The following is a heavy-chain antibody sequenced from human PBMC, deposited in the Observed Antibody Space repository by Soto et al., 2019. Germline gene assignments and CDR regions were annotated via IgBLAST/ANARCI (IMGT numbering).Heavy chain of an antibody. V-gene: IGHV3-23*01. CDR2: ISGSGGST. CDR3: ARSMVRGVQPHVDY. Sequence: GGSLRLSCAASGFTFSSYAMSWVRQAPGKGLEWVSAISGSGGSTYYADSVKGRFTISRDNSKNTLYLQMNSLTAEDTAVYYCARSMVRGVQPHVDYWGQGTLVTVSS. CDR1: GFTFSSYA. J-gene: IGHJ4*02. D-gene: IGHD3-10*01.